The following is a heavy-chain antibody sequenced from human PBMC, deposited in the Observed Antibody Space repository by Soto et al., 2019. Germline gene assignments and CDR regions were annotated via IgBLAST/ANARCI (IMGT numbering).Heavy chain of an antibody. D-gene: IGHD1-26*01. CDR3: ARDVWETTSMYYGLDV. J-gene: IGHJ6*02. CDR2: ITGSAAIT. Sequence: EAQLLESGGGLLQPGGPRSLSWPASGFPLSGYPLSWVRLPPGKGLGWVSGITGSAAITYYTDSVKGRFTISRDNSKNTLYLQMHSLRAEDTAVYYCARDVWETTSMYYGLDVWGLGTTVTVSS. CDR1: GFPLSGYP. V-gene: IGHV3-23*01.